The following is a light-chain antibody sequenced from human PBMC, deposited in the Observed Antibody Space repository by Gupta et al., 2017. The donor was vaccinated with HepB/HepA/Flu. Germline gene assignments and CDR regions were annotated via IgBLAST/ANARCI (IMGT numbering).Light chain of an antibody. V-gene: IGLV2-11*01. CDR3: YSDAGNSGV. CDR1: SNNVGGYNS. CDR2: DVN. Sequence: SALTQPRSVSGSPGQSVTISCTGTSNNVGGYNSVSWYQHHPGKAPKLMIFDVNKRPSGVPDRFSGSKSGSTASLSISGLQAEDEADYYCYSDAGNSGVFGGGTKLTVL. J-gene: IGLJ2*01.